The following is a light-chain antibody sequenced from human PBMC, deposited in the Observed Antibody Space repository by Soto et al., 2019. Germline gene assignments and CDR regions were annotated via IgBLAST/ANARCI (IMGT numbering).Light chain of an antibody. V-gene: IGLV2-8*01. CDR2: EVT. CDR1: SSDVGGYNY. CDR3: SSFAGGGNPVL. J-gene: IGLJ2*01. Sequence: QSALTQPPSASGSLGQSVTISCTGTSSDVGGYNYVSWHQQHPGKAPKVMIYEVTKRPPGVPDRFSGSKSGNTASVTVSGLQAEDEADYYCSSFAGGGNPVLLGGGTKLTVL.